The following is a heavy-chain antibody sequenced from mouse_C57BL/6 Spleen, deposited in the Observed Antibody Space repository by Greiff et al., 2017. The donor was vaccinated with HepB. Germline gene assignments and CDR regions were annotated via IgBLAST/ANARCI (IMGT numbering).Heavy chain of an antibody. J-gene: IGHJ3*01. V-gene: IGHV1-64*01. CDR1: GYTFTSYW. D-gene: IGHD2-13*01. CDR3: ASKGTVTSWFAY. CDR2: IHPNSGST. Sequence: QVQLQQPGAELVKPGASVKLSCKASGYTFTSYWMHWVKQRPGQGLEWIGMIHPNSGSTNYNEKFKSKATLTVDKSSSTAYMQLSSLTSDDSAVYYCASKGTVTSWFAYWGQGTLVTVSA.